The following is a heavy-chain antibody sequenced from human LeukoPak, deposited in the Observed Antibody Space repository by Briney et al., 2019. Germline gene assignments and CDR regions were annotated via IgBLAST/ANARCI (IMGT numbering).Heavy chain of an antibody. J-gene: IGHJ4*02. CDR2: FHYSGST. V-gene: IGHV4-59*01. Sequence: SETLSLTCPVSGGSTSDYYWSWIRQPPGKRLEWIGYFHYSGSTNYNPSLKSRVSFSVDPSKNQFSLRLTSVTAADTAVYYCASSSSPREFEYWGQGTLVTVSS. CDR1: GGSTSDYY. CDR3: ASSSSPREFEY. D-gene: IGHD6-6*01.